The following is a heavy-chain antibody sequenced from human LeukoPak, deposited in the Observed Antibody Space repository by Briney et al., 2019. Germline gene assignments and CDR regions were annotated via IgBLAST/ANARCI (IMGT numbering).Heavy chain of an antibody. J-gene: IGHJ6*03. D-gene: IGHD2-8*01. Sequence: SETLSLTCTVSGGSISSYYWSWIRQPPGKGLEWIGYIYYSGSTNYNPSLKSRVTISVDTSKNQFSLKLSSVTAADTAVYYCARVTYDYYYHYYMDVWGKGTTVTISS. CDR3: ARVTYDYYYHYYMDV. V-gene: IGHV4-59*01. CDR2: IYYSGST. CDR1: GGSISSYY.